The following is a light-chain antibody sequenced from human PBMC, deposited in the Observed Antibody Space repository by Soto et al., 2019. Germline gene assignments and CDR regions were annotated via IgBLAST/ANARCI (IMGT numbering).Light chain of an antibody. CDR1: SSDVGGYNY. CDR2: DVS. J-gene: IGLJ1*01. Sequence: QSALTQPRSVSGSTGQSVTISCTGTSSDVGGYNYVSWYQQHPGKAPKLMIYDVSKRPSGVPDRFSGSKSGNTASLTISGLQAEDAADYYCCSYAGSYTYVFGTGTKLTVL. CDR3: CSYAGSYTYV. V-gene: IGLV2-11*01.